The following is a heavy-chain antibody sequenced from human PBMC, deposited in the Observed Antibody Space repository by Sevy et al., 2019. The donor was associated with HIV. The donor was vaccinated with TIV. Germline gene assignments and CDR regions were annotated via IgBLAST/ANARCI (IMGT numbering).Heavy chain of an antibody. CDR2: ISYDGSNK. D-gene: IGHD1-7*01. CDR3: AKDGVTGTTWKRPSGGMDV. V-gene: IGHV3-30*18. CDR1: GFTFSSYG. Sequence: GGSLRLSCAASGFTFSSYGMHWVRQAPGKGLEWVAVISYDGSNKYYADSVKGRFTIPRDNSKNTLYLQMNSLRAEDTAVYYCAKDGVTGTTWKRPSGGMDVWGQGTTVTVSS. J-gene: IGHJ6*02.